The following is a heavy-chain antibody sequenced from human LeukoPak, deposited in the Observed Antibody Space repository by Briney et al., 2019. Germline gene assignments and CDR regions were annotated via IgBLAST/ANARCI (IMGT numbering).Heavy chain of an antibody. CDR3: AKFGSESYYRHFDS. CDR1: GISFSTYD. V-gene: IGHV3-23*01. CDR2: ISGSDYST. D-gene: IGHD3-10*01. Sequence: PGGSLGLSCAASGISFSTYDMNWVRQAPGKGLEWVSVISGSDYSTYYADSVRGRFTISRDNSKNTLYLQMNSLRAEDTAVYYCAKFGSESYYRHFDSWGQGTLVTVSS. J-gene: IGHJ4*02.